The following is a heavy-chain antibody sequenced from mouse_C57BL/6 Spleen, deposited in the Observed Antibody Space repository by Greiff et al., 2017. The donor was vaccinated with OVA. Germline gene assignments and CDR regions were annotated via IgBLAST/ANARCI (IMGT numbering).Heavy chain of an antibody. CDR3: ARGGYRAHYYAMDY. Sequence: EVQLVESEGGLVQPGSSMKLFCTASGFTFSDYYMAWVRQVPEKGLEWVANINYDGSSTYYLDSLKSRFIISRDNAKNILYLQMSSLKSEDTATYYCARGGYRAHYYAMDYWGQGTSVTVSS. CDR1: GFTFSDYY. V-gene: IGHV5-16*01. J-gene: IGHJ4*01. CDR2: INYDGSST. D-gene: IGHD3-1*01.